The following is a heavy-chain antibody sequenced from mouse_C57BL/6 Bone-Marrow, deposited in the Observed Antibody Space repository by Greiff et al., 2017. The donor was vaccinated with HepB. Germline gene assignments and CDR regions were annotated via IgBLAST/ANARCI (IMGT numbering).Heavy chain of an antibody. Sequence: QVQLQQPGAELVKPGASVKMSCKASGYTFTSYWITWVKQRPGQGLEWIGDIYPGSGSTNYNEKFKSKATLTVDTSSSTAYMQLSSLTSEDSAVYYCARNTITTVAYYAMDYWGQGTSVTVSS. J-gene: IGHJ4*01. V-gene: IGHV1-55*01. CDR1: GYTFTSYW. CDR2: IYPGSGST. D-gene: IGHD1-1*01. CDR3: ARNTITTVAYYAMDY.